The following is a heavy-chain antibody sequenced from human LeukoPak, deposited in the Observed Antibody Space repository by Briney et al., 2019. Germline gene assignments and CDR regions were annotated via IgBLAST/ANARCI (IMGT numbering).Heavy chain of an antibody. D-gene: IGHD3-22*01. Sequence: SETLSLTCTVAGGSISSGGYHWSWIRQHPGKGLEWIGYIYYSGSTYYNPSLKSRVTISVDTSKNQFSLKLSSVTAADTAVYYCARGPSHYDSSGYYDYWGQGTLVTVSS. CDR3: ARGPSHYDSSGYYDY. V-gene: IGHV4-31*03. CDR1: GGSISSGGYH. J-gene: IGHJ4*02. CDR2: IYYSGST.